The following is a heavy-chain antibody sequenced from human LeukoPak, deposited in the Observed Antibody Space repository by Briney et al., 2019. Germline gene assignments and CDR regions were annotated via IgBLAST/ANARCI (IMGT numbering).Heavy chain of an antibody. CDR1: GDSLNTYY. D-gene: IGHD2-21*02. CDR3: ARVVRGVVTSNWFDP. CDR2: VASSGTS. J-gene: IGHJ5*02. V-gene: IGHV4-59*01. Sequence: SETLSLTCTVPGDSLNTYYWTWIRQTPGKELEWIGFVASSGTSDYNPSLKSRVSISIDTSKNQFSLALTSVTPADTAVYYCARVVRGVVTSNWFDPWGQGTLVSVSS.